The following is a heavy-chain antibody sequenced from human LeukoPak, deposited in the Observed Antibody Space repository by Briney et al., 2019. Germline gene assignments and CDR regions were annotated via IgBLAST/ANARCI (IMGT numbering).Heavy chain of an antibody. CDR1: GYNFATYW. J-gene: IGHJ4*02. Sequence: GESLKISCKGSGYNFATYWIGWVRQMPGKGLEWMGIIYPGDSDTKYSPSFQGQVTISADKSFSTAYLQWSSLKASDTATYYCARPSYGAADYWGQGTLVTVSS. D-gene: IGHD3-16*01. CDR2: IYPGDSDT. CDR3: ARPSYGAADY. V-gene: IGHV5-51*01.